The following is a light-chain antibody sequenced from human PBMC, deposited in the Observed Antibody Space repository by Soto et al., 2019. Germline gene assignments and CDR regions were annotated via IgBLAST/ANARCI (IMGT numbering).Light chain of an antibody. CDR1: WYNIGKNL. CDR2: MAN. CDR3: AAWDASLRAWV. Sequence: QSVLTQPPSASGTPGQTVTISCSGGWYNIGKNLGYWYQQLPGTAPNLLIYMANQRPSGGADRLSGSKSGSSASPAVSGLRSEDEAVYYCAAWDASLRAWVFGGGTKLTVL. J-gene: IGLJ3*02. V-gene: IGLV1-47*01.